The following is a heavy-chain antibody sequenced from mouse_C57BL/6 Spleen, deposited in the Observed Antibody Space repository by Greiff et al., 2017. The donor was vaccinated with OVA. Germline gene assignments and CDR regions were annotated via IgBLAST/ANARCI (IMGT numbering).Heavy chain of an antibody. CDR1: GYAFSSYW. J-gene: IGHJ3*01. CDR3: ARSGYGGFAY. V-gene: IGHV1-80*01. Sequence: VHLVESGAELVKPGASVKISCKASGYAFSSYWMNWVKQRPGKGLEWIGQIYPGDGDTNYNGKFKGKATLTADKSSSTAYMQLSSLTSEDSAVYFCARSGYGGFAYWGQGTLVTVSA. D-gene: IGHD2-10*02. CDR2: IYPGDGDT.